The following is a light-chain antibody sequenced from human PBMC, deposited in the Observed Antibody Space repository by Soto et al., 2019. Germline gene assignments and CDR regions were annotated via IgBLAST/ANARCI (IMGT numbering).Light chain of an antibody. J-gene: IGKJ2*01. CDR3: QQFDTSPYT. CDR2: GAS. Sequence: VLTQSPGTLSLSPGERATLSCRASQSVSRYLVWYQQKPGQAPRLLIYGASSRASGIPDRFSGSGSGTDFTLTINRLVHEDSAVYYCQQFDTSPYTFGQGTKLEIK. V-gene: IGKV3-20*01. CDR1: QSVSRY.